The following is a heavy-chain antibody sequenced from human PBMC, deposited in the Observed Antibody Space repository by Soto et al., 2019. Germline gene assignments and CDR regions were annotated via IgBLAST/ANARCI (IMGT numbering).Heavy chain of an antibody. Sequence: GGSLRLSCAASGFTFSSYAMSWVRQAPGKGLEWVSAISGSGGSTYYADSVKGRFTISRDNSKNTLYLQMNSLRAEDTAVYYCAREGYHDYYDSSGPLDYWGQGTLVTVSS. J-gene: IGHJ4*02. CDR3: AREGYHDYYDSSGPLDY. D-gene: IGHD3-22*01. CDR1: GFTFSSYA. V-gene: IGHV3-23*01. CDR2: ISGSGGST.